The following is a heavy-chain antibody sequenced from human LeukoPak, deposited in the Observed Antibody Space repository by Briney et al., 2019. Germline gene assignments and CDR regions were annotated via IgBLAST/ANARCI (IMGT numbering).Heavy chain of an antibody. CDR1: GFTFSSYW. CDR3: AKARPQDVWKTYLVLEGTFET. CDR2: IKQDGSEK. J-gene: IGHJ3*02. Sequence: GGSLRLSCAASGFTFSSYWMSWVRQAPGKGLEWVANIKQDGSEKYYVDSVKGRFTISRDNAKNSLYLQMNSLGAEDTAVYYCAKARPQDVWKTYLVLEGTFETWGQGTMVTVSS. D-gene: IGHD3-3*01. V-gene: IGHV3-7*03.